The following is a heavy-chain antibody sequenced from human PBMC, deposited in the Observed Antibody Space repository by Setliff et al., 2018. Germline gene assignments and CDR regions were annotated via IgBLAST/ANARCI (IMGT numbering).Heavy chain of an antibody. J-gene: IGHJ4*01. CDR3: ARSDDNFQYPDY. CDR2: IYTNGGT. Sequence: PSETLSLTCAVYGGSFSGYYWNWIRQPAGKGLEWIGNIYTNGGTDYSPSLRSRVTISLGTSKNQFSLQLTSVTAADTAIYYCARSDDNFQYPDYWGQGTLVTVSS. D-gene: IGHD1-1*01. V-gene: IGHV4-59*10. CDR1: GGSFSGYY.